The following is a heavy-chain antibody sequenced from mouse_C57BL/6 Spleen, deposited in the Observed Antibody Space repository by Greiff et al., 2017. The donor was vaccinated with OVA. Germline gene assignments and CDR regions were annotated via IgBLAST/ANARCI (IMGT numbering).Heavy chain of an antibody. V-gene: IGHV5-17*01. D-gene: IGHD2-5*01. CDR3: ARRYYSNYVAMDY. CDR1: GFTFSDYG. CDR2: ISSGSSTI. J-gene: IGHJ4*01. Sequence: EVMLVESGGGLVKPGGSLKLSCAASGFTFSDYGMHWARQAPEKGLEWVAYISSGSSTIYYADTVKGRFTISRDNAKNTLFLQMTSLRSEDTAMYYCARRYYSNYVAMDYWGQGTSVTVSS.